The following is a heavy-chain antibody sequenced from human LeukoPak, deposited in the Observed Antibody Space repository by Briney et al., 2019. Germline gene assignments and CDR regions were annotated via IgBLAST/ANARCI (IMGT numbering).Heavy chain of an antibody. Sequence: SETLSLTCAVYGGSFDTFYWSWIRQSPGRGLEWIGEINPGGQINYNPSLMSRVTVSIDTPKKHFSLILTSVTAADTAVYYCARRWNYGFHYYIDVWGTGTTVTVSS. D-gene: IGHD1-7*01. CDR2: INPGGQI. J-gene: IGHJ6*03. V-gene: IGHV4-34*01. CDR1: GGSFDTFY. CDR3: ARRWNYGFHYYIDV.